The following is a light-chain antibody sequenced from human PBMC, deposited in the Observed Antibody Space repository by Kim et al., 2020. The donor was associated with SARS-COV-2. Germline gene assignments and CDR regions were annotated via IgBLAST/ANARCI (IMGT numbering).Light chain of an antibody. CDR1: QSVSSY. CDR2: DAF. Sequence: SPGERATLSCRASQSVSSYLAWYQQKPGQAPRLLIYDAFNRATGIPARFSGSGSGTDFTLTISSLEPEEFAVYYCQQRSNWPPLTFGGGTKVDIK. CDR3: QQRSNWPPLT. V-gene: IGKV3-11*01. J-gene: IGKJ4*01.